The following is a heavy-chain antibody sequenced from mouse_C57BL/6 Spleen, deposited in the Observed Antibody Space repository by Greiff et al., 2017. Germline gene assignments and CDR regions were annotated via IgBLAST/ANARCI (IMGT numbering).Heavy chain of an antibody. Sequence: VQLQQSGPELVKPGASVKIPCKASGYTFTDYNMDWVKQSHGKSLEWIGDINPNNGGTIYNQKFKGKATLTVDKSSSTAYMELRSLTSEDTAVYYCARSVYGDYPSYFDYWGQGTTLTVSS. CDR3: ARSVYGDYPSYFDY. CDR1: GYTFTDYN. J-gene: IGHJ2*01. V-gene: IGHV1-18*01. D-gene: IGHD2-13*01. CDR2: INPNNGGT.